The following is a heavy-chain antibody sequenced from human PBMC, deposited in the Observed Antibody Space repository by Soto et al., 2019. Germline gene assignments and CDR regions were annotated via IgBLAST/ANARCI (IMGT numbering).Heavy chain of an antibody. CDR3: ARDKDRQQLGGNYYYGIDV. CDR2: IIPIIPTP. CDR1: GGTFGNSA. D-gene: IGHD3-3*02. Sequence: QVQLVQSGAEVKKPGSSVTVSCKASGGTFGNSAISWVRQAPGQGLEWMGGIIPIIPTPDYAQKFQGRVTITADESTSTAYMELTSLRSEDTAVYYCARDKDRQQLGGNYYYGIDVRGQGTTVTVSS. J-gene: IGHJ6*02. V-gene: IGHV1-69*12.